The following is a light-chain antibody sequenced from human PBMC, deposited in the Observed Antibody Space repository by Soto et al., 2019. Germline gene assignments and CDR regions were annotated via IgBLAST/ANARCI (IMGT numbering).Light chain of an antibody. CDR2: EVS. V-gene: IGLV2-14*01. CDR1: SSDVGGYNY. J-gene: IGLJ1*01. Sequence: QSVLTQPASVSGSPGQSITISCTGTSSDVGGYNYVSWYQQHPGKAPKLMIYEVSNRPSGVSNRFSGYKSGHTASLTISGLQAEDEADYYCSSYTSSSTLVFGTGTKVTV. CDR3: SSYTSSSTLV.